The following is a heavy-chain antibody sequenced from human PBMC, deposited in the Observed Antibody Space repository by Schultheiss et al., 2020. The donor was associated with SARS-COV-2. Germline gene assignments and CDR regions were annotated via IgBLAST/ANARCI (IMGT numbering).Heavy chain of an antibody. CDR1: GFTFGSYW. D-gene: IGHD3-16*01. Sequence: GGSLRLSCSASGFTFGSYWMHWVRQAPGKGLVWVSRISDSGGSTYYADSVKGRSTISRDNSKNTLYLQMNSLRADDTAVYYCATWGGYYFDYWGQGTLVTVSS. J-gene: IGHJ4*02. CDR3: ATWGGYYFDY. V-gene: IGHV3-23*01. CDR2: ISDSGGST.